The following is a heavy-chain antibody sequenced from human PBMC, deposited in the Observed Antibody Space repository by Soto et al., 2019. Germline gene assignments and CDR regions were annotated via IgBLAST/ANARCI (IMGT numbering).Heavy chain of an antibody. J-gene: IGHJ4*02. CDR3: FRGGYGDYGEEGRY. V-gene: IGHV1-46*01. CDR1: GYTFTSYN. D-gene: IGHD4-17*01. Sequence: QVQLVQSGAEVKKPGASVRVSCKASGYTFTSYNVHWVRQAPGQGPEWMALITPSGGSTTYARNFQGRVNVTSDTSTSTAYMVLSSLTSEDAAVYYCFRGGYGDYGEEGRYWCQGPLVTVSS. CDR2: ITPSGGST.